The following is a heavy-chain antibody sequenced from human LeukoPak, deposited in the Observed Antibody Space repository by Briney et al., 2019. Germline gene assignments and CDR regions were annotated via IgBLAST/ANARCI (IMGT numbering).Heavy chain of an antibody. CDR1: GFTFSTHD. CDR3: AKAGVGSYSSSWYGDY. J-gene: IGHJ4*02. D-gene: IGHD6-13*01. Sequence: GGSLRLSCGASGFTFSTHDMHWVRQAPGKGLEWVAVISYDGSNKYYVDSVKGRFTISRDNSKNTLYLQMNSLRGEDTAVYYCAKAGVGSYSSSWYGDYWGQGTLVTVSS. CDR2: ISYDGSNK. V-gene: IGHV3-30*18.